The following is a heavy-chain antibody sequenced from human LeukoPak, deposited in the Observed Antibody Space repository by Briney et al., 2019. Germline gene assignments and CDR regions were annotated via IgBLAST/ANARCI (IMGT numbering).Heavy chain of an antibody. CDR3: SKSAGGTFDI. V-gene: IGHV3-23*01. Sequence: GGSLRLSCAASGFTFSNSPMTWVRQAPGKGLEWVSGISGSGGNAYYANSVKGRFTISRDNSKNTLYLQMNSLRAEDTALYYCSKSAGGTFDIWGQGTMVTVSS. J-gene: IGHJ3*02. D-gene: IGHD1-26*01. CDR1: GFTFSNSP. CDR2: ISGSGGNA.